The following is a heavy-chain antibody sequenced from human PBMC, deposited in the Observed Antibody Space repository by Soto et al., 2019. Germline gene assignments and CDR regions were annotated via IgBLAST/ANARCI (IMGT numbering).Heavy chain of an antibody. D-gene: IGHD5-12*01. CDR1: GYAFSNYG. CDR3: ATAYDSGFDP. Sequence: QIQLVQSGAEVKKPGASVRVSCKASGYAFSNYGISWIRQAPGLGLEWMGWISPYNGNTDYAQSLQGRVTMTTDPSTNPAYMELRSLTSDDTAVYYCATAYDSGFDPWGQGTLVTVSS. V-gene: IGHV1-18*04. CDR2: ISPYNGNT. J-gene: IGHJ5*02.